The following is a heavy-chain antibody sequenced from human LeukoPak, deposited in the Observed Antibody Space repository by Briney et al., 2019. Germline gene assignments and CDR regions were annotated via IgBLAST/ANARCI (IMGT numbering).Heavy chain of an antibody. CDR1: GFTFSSYS. J-gene: IGHJ4*02. V-gene: IGHV3-48*04. D-gene: IGHD3-16*01. CDR3: ARVIGHYDYVWGSYEGHFDY. CDR2: ISSSGSTI. Sequence: GGSLRLSCAGSGFTFSSYSMNWVRQAPGKGLEWVSYISSSGSTIYYADSVKGRFTISRDNAKNSLYLQMNSLRAEDTAVYYCARVIGHYDYVWGSYEGHFDYWGQGTLVTVSS.